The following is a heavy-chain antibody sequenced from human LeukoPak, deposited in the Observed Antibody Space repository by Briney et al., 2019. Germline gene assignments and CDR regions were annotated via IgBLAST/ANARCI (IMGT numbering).Heavy chain of an antibody. CDR3: ARDGEYSGEWFDP. CDR1: GYTFTGYY. J-gene: IGHJ5*02. Sequence: ASVKVSCKASGYTFTGYYMHWVRQAPGQGLEWMGWINPNSGGTNYAQKFQGRVTMTRDTSISTAYVELSRLRSDDTAVYYCARDGEYSGEWFDPWGQGTLVTVSS. CDR2: INPNSGGT. V-gene: IGHV1-2*02. D-gene: IGHD1-26*01.